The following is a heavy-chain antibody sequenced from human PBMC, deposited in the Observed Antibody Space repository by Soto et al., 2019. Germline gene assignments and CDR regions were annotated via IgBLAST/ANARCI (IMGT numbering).Heavy chain of an antibody. Sequence: QVQLVESGGGVVQPGRSLRLSCAASGFSFSSYGIHWVRQAPGKGLEWVAVIWYDGSHEYYADSVKGRFSISRDNSKSTGYLQMNSLRAEDTAVYYCAKDRGGGAVVPDYWGQGTLVTVSS. CDR3: AKDRGGGAVVPDY. D-gene: IGHD2-21*01. CDR2: IWYDGSHE. V-gene: IGHV3-33*06. CDR1: GFSFSSYG. J-gene: IGHJ4*02.